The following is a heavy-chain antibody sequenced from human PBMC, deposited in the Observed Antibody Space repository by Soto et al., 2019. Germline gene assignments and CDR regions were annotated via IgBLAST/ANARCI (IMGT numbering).Heavy chain of an antibody. CDR3: ARVSGCISGYLDY. J-gene: IGHJ4*02. V-gene: IGHV4-31*03. CDR1: GASISTDDVY. D-gene: IGHD3-22*01. CDR2: IYYIGST. Sequence: QVQLQESGPGLVKPSQTLSLTCTVSGASISTDDVYWTWIRQHPGKGLEWIGHIYYIGSTYYSPSPTSRITMSVDTAKNQFSLKLSSLTAADTAVYYCARVSGCISGYLDYWGQGTLVTVSS.